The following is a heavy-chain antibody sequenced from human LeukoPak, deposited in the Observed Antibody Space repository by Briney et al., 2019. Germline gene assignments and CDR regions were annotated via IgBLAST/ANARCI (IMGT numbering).Heavy chain of an antibody. CDR2: IYYSGTT. D-gene: IGHD3-16*02. V-gene: IGHV4-31*03. Sequence: SSETLSLTCTVSGGSINNDGHYWSWIRQHPGKGLEWIGYIYYSGTTYYNPSLTSRVTISVGTSKNQFSLQLSSVTAADTAVYYCARASRLGELSLGYWGQGTLVTVSS. CDR3: ARASRLGELSLGY. CDR1: GGSINNDGHY. J-gene: IGHJ4*02.